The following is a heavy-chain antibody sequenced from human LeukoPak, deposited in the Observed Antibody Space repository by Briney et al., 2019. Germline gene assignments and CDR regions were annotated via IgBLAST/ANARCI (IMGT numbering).Heavy chain of an antibody. CDR1: GFTFSSYA. D-gene: IGHD6-19*01. CDR2: ISGSGGST. CDR3: AKDYQIAVAGWNY. V-gene: IGHV3-23*01. Sequence: GGSLRLSCAASGFTFSSYAMSWVRQAPGKGLEGVSAISGSGGSTYYADSVKGRFTISRDNSKNTLYLQMNSLRAEDTAVYYCAKDYQIAVAGWNYWGQGTLVTVSS. J-gene: IGHJ4*02.